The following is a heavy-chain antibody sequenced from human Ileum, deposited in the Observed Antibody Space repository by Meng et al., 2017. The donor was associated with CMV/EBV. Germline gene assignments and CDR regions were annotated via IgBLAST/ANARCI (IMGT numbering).Heavy chain of an antibody. J-gene: IGHJ4*02. V-gene: IGHV3-74*01. CDR3: ARLADTRTAFDY. D-gene: IGHD2-15*01. CDR1: GFAFSDYW. CDR2: IDDDGSFT. Sequence: SCAASGFAFSDYWMDWVREAPGKGLVWVARIDDDGSFTTYAASVKGRFTISRDNAKNTLFLQMNSVTDEDTAVYYCARLADTRTAFDYWGQGSLVTVSS.